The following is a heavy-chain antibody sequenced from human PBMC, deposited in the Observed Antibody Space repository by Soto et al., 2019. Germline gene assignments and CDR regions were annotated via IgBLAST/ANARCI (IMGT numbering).Heavy chain of an antibody. V-gene: IGHV3-15*07. CDR3: TFGIVGATTNY. CDR2: IKSNTDGGTT. D-gene: IGHD1-26*01. Sequence: VQLVESGGGLVKPGGSLRLSCAASGFTFSNAWMNWVRQSPGKGLEWVGRIKSNTDGGTTDYAAPVKDRFTISRDDSKTTLYLQMSSLKTEDTAVYYCTFGIVGATTNYWGQGTLVTVSS. J-gene: IGHJ4*02. CDR1: GFTFSNAW.